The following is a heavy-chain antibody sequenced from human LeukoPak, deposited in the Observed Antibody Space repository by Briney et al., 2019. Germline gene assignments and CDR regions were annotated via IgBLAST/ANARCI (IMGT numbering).Heavy chain of an antibody. CDR1: GGSISSGGYY. CDR3: ARVGDSLGLTGYSDY. J-gene: IGHJ4*02. CDR2: IYYSGST. V-gene: IGHV4-31*03. D-gene: IGHD3-9*01. Sequence: PSETLSLTCTVSGGSISSGGYYWSWIRQHPGKGLEWIGYIYYSGSTYYNPSLKSRVTISVDTSKNQFSLKLSSVTAADTAVYYCARVGDSLGLTGYSDYWGQGTLVTVSS.